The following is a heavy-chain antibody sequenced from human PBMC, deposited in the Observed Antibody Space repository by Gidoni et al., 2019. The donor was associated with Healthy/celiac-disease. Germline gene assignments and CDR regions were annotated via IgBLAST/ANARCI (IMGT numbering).Heavy chain of an antibody. CDR2: IYPCDSDT. D-gene: IGHD2-2*01. CDR1: GYSFTSYW. CDR3: ARRAYCSSTSCHYGYYFDY. Sequence: GAEGKKPGESLKISCKGSGYSFTSYWIGWVRQMPGKGLEWMGIIYPCDSDTRYSPSFQGQVTISADKSISTAYPRWSSLKASDTAMYYCARRAYCSSTSCHYGYYFDYWGQGTLVTVSS. J-gene: IGHJ4*02. V-gene: IGHV5-51*01.